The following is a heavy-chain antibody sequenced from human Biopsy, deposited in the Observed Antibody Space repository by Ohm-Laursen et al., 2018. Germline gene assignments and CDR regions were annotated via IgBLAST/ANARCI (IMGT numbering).Heavy chain of an antibody. Sequence: SDTLSLTCTVSGDSVTSDNYFWAWLRQPPGKGLEWIGSKHYRGGSYSNPSLRSRVAMSVDTAKNQISLTLASVTAADTAVYFCARHFVRTNPRRAFDIWGQGTVVTVSS. D-gene: IGHD3-10*02. V-gene: IGHV4-39*01. CDR1: GDSVTSDNYF. J-gene: IGHJ3*02. CDR2: KHYRGGS. CDR3: ARHFVRTNPRRAFDI.